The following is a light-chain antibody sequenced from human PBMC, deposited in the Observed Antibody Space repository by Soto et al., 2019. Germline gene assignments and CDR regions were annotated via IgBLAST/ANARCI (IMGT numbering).Light chain of an antibody. CDR2: GAS. J-gene: IGKJ1*01. V-gene: IGKV3-15*01. CDR1: QSVSSN. CDR3: QHYNNWPPWT. Sequence: EIEMTQSPATLSLSPGERATLYCWASQSVSSNLAWYQQKPGQAPRLLIYGASTRVTGVPARFSGSGSGTEFILIISSLQSEDFAVYYCQHYNNWPPWTFGQGTKVVIK.